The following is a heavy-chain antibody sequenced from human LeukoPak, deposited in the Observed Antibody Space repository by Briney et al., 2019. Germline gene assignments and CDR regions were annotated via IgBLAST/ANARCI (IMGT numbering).Heavy chain of an antibody. D-gene: IGHD6-19*01. CDR2: IYSGGST. V-gene: IGHV3-53*01. J-gene: IGHJ4*02. CDR3: ARIAVAGHFDY. CDR1: GFTVSSNY. Sequence: GGSLRLSCAASGFTVSSNYMSWVRQAPGKGLEWVSVIYSGGSTYYADSVKGRFTISRDNSKNTLYLQKNSLRAEDTAVYYCARIAVAGHFDYWGQGTLVTVSS.